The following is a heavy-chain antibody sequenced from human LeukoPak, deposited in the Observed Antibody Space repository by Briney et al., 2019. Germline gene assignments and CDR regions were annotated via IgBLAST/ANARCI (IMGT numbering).Heavy chain of an antibody. CDR1: GFSLSRYW. Sequence: GGSLRLSCAASGFSLSRYWMSWVRQAPGQGLEWVADIGKDGSGNHYADSVKGRFTISRDNAKNSLYLQMNSLRADDTAVYYCARDLDYYATDYWGQGTLVTVSS. D-gene: IGHD3/OR15-3a*01. CDR2: IGKDGSGN. V-gene: IGHV3-7*01. CDR3: ARDLDYYATDY. J-gene: IGHJ4*02.